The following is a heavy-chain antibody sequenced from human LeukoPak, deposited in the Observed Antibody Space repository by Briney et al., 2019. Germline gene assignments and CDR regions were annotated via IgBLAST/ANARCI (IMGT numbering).Heavy chain of an antibody. V-gene: IGHV1-2*06. Sequence: ASVKVSCKASGYTFTGYYMHWVRQAPGQGLEWMGRINPNSGGTNYAQKFQGRVTMTRDTSISTAYMELSRLRSDDTAVYYCARDYYDSSGECAFDIWGQGTMVTVSS. J-gene: IGHJ3*02. CDR2: INPNSGGT. CDR3: ARDYYDSSGECAFDI. D-gene: IGHD3-22*01. CDR1: GYTFTGYY.